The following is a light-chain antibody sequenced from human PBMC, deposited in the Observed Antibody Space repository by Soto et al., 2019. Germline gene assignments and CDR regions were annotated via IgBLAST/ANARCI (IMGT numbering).Light chain of an antibody. J-gene: IGKJ1*01. CDR1: QSVNSN. CDR2: GAS. V-gene: IGKV3-15*01. CDR3: QQSYSTRWT. Sequence: ETVMTQSPATLSVSPGERATLSCRASQSVNSNLAWYQQKLGQAPRVVIYGASTRAAGIPARFSGSGSGTEFILTISSLQSEDFATYYCQQSYSTRWTFGQGTKVDI.